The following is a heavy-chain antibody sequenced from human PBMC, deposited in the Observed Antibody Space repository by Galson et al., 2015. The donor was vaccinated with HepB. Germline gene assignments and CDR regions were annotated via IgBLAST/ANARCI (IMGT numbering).Heavy chain of an antibody. CDR2: ISTHNGYT. J-gene: IGHJ3*02. Sequence: SVKVSCKASDYTFANYGITWVRQAPGQGIEWMGWISTHNGYTDYAEKFQGRVIMTTDTSTNTAYMDLRDLRSDDTAVYYCARVVALSLFAFDIWGQGTMVTVSS. CDR1: DYTFANYG. D-gene: IGHD5-12*01. CDR3: ARVVALSLFAFDI. V-gene: IGHV1-18*04.